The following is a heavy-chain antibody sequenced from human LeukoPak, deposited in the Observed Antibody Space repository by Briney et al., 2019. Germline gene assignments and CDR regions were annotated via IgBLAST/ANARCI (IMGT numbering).Heavy chain of an antibody. D-gene: IGHD3-22*01. CDR2: IYYSGST. Sequence: SETLSLTCTVSGGSTSSYYWSWIRQPPGKGLEWIGYIYYSGSTNYNPSLKSRVTISVDTSKNQFSLKLGSVTAADTAVYHCARRYPHYYDSRGWWHWGQGTLVTVSS. CDR3: ARRYPHYYDSRGWWH. J-gene: IGHJ4*02. CDR1: GGSTSSYY. V-gene: IGHV4-59*08.